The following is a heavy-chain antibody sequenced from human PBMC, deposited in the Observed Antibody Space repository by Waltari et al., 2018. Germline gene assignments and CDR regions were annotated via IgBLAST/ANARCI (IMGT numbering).Heavy chain of an antibody. CDR1: GDSVSSNSAA. J-gene: IGHJ5*02. V-gene: IGHV6-1*01. CDR3: ARAGPRVDIVVVPARCGWFDP. CDR2: TYYRSKGDN. D-gene: IGHD2-2*03. Sequence: QVQLQQSGPGLVKPSQTLSLTCAISGDSVSSNSAAWNWIRQSPSRGLEWLGRTYYRSKGDNEYAVTVKSRITINPDTAKNQFSLQLNSVTPEDTAVYYCARAGPRVDIVVVPARCGWFDPWGQGTLVTVSS.